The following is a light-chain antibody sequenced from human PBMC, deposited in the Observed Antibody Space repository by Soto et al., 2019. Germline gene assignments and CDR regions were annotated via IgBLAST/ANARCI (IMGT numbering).Light chain of an antibody. CDR1: SSNIGAHYD. J-gene: IGLJ2*01. CDR3: QSYDSSLSGGI. V-gene: IGLV1-40*01. CDR2: GNT. Sequence: QLVLTQPPSVSGAPGQRVTISCTGSSSNIGAHYDVHWYQQLPGTAPKLLIYGNTNRPSGVPDRFSGSKSGTSASLAITGLQAEDEADYYCQSYDSSLSGGIFGGGTQLTVL.